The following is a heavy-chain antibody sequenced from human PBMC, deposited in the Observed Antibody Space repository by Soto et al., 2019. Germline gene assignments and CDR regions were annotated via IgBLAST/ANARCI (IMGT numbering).Heavy chain of an antibody. Sequence: SETLSLTCTVSGGSISSGDYYWSWIRQPPGKGLEWIGYIYYSGSTYYNPSLKSRVTISVDTSKNQFSLKLSSVTAADTAVYYCARAADIVAPGRINWFDPWGQGTLVTVSS. CDR2: IYYSGST. CDR3: ARAADIVAPGRINWFDP. J-gene: IGHJ5*02. D-gene: IGHD5-12*01. V-gene: IGHV4-30-4*01. CDR1: GGSISSGDYY.